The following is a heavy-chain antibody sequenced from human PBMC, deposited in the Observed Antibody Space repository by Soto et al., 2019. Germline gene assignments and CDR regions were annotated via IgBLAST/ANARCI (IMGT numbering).Heavy chain of an antibody. J-gene: IGHJ4*02. CDR3: AKTLPGVVGKPPDY. CDR1: GFTFTTHA. CDR2: ISKDGDNQ. D-gene: IGHD3-16*02. V-gene: IGHV3-30*18. Sequence: QEQLVESGGGVVQSGRSLRLSCEASGFTFTTHAMHWVRQAPGKGLDWVALISKDGDNQHYAESVKGRFTISRDNSKNTLFLQMNSLRVEDTGLYYCAKTLPGVVGKPPDYWGQGTLVTVSS.